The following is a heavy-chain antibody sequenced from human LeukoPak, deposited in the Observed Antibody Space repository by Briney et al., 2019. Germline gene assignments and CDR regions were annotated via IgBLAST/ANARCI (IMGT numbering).Heavy chain of an antibody. V-gene: IGHV3-21*01. CDR2: ISSSSSYI. Sequence: GGSLRLSCEVSGFTFSNYGMNWVRQAPGKGLEWVSSISSSSSYIYYADSVKGRFTISRDNAKNSLSLQMKSLRAEDTAVYYCVRGEYSYGPLDYYYYMDVWGKGTTVTVSS. CDR3: VRGEYSYGPLDYYYYMDV. D-gene: IGHD5-18*01. J-gene: IGHJ6*03. CDR1: GFTFSNYG.